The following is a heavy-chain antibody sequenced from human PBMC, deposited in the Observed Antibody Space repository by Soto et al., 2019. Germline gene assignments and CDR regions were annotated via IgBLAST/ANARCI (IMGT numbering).Heavy chain of an antibody. Sequence: EVQLLESGGGLVQPGGSLRLSCAASGFTFSSYDMKWVRQAPGKGLEWVSTISASGYTSYYADSVKGRYTISRDNSKNTLYLQVNSLRAEDTAVYYCVSRITMFGGLTRDYWGQGTLVTVSS. V-gene: IGHV3-23*01. CDR3: VSRITMFGGLTRDY. J-gene: IGHJ4*02. CDR2: ISASGYTS. D-gene: IGHD3-10*01. CDR1: GFTFSSYD.